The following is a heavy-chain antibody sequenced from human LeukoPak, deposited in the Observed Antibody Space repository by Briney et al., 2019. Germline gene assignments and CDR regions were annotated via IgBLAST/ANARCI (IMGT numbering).Heavy chain of an antibody. CDR1: GFTFSSYW. Sequence: PGGSLRLSCAASGFTFSSYWMSWVRQAPGKGLEWVANIKQDGSEKYYVDSVKGRFTISRDNAKNSLYLQMNSLRAEDTAVYYCARDLGPTIPGFEPPSYDFWSGYPRQGPYENWFDPWGQGTLVTVSS. J-gene: IGHJ5*02. D-gene: IGHD3-3*01. CDR3: ARDLGPTIPGFEPPSYDFWSGYPRQGPYENWFDP. V-gene: IGHV3-7*01. CDR2: IKQDGSEK.